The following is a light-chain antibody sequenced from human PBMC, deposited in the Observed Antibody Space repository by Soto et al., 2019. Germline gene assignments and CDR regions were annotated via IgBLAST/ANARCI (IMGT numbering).Light chain of an antibody. CDR1: SSNIGAGYD. CDR3: QAYDNSPTYV. CDR2: ANN. V-gene: IGLV1-40*01. Sequence: QSVLRQPPSVSGAPGQRVTISCTGSSSNIGAGYDVHWYRQVPGTAPKLLIYANNNRPSGVPDRFSGSNSGTSASLAITGLQAEDEADYYCQAYDNSPTYVFGTGTKVTVL. J-gene: IGLJ1*01.